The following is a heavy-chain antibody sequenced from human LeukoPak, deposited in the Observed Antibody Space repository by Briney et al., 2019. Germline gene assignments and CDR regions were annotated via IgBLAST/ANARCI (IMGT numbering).Heavy chain of an antibody. CDR1: GYTFTGYY. CDR2: INPNSGGT. V-gene: IGHV1-2*06. J-gene: IGHJ4*02. CDR3: ARDWATADLLNY. Sequence: ASVKVSCKASGYTFTGYYMHWVRQAPGQGLEWMGRINPNSGGTNYAQKFQGRVTMTRDTSISTAYMELSRLRPDDTAVYYCARDWATADLLNYWGQGTLVTVSS. D-gene: IGHD3-9*01.